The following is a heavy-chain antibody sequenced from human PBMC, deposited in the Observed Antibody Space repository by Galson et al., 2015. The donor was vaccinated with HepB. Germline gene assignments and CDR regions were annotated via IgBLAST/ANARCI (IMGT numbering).Heavy chain of an antibody. CDR1: GYTFTSYY. Sequence: SVKVSCKASGYTFTSYYMHWVRQAPGQGLEWMGIINPSGGSTSYAQKFQGRVTMTRDTSTSTVYMELSSLRSEDTAVYYCARVSGYCSGGSCYSAGWSRLGWFDPWGQGTLVTVSS. CDR3: ARVSGYCSGGSCYSAGWSRLGWFDP. CDR2: INPSGGST. J-gene: IGHJ5*02. V-gene: IGHV1-46*01. D-gene: IGHD2-15*01.